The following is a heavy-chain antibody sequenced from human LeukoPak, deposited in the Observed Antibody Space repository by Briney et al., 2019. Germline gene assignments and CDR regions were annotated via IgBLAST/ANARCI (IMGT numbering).Heavy chain of an antibody. J-gene: IGHJ5*02. CDR1: GYTFTSYD. Sequence: ASVKVSCKASGYTFTSYDINWVRQATGQGLEWMGWMNPNSGNTGYAQKFQGRVTMTRNTSISTAYMELSSLRSEDTAVYYCARGVGYCSSTSCYAWLDPWGQGTLVTVSS. V-gene: IGHV1-8*01. CDR3: ARGVGYCSSTSCYAWLDP. D-gene: IGHD2-2*03. CDR2: MNPNSGNT.